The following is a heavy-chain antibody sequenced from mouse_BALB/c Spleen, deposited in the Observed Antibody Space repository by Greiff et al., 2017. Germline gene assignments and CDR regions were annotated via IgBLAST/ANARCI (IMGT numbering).Heavy chain of an antibody. CDR2: IRNKANGYTT. CDR1: GFTFTDYY. V-gene: IGHV7-3*02. CDR3: ARDIYYDYDGYYAMDY. J-gene: IGHJ4*01. Sequence: DVHLVESGGGLVQPGGSLRLSCATSGFTFTDYYMSWVRQPPGKALEWLGFIRNKANGYTTEYSASVKGRFTISRDNSQSILYLQMNTLRAEDSATYYCARDIYYDYDGYYAMDYWGQGTSVTVSS. D-gene: IGHD2-4*01.